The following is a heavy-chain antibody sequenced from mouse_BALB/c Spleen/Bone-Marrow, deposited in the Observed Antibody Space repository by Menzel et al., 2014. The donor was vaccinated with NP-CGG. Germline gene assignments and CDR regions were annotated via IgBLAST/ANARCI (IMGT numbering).Heavy chain of an antibody. CDR1: GFTFSSYA. V-gene: IGHV5-9-3*01. CDR3: ACLDGYFVPY. D-gene: IGHD2-3*01. J-gene: IGHJ3*01. Sequence: EVHLVESGGGLMKPGGSLKLSCAASGFTFSSYAMSWVRQTPEKRLEWVASISSGASYTYYLDSVKGRFTISRDNAKNTLYLQMSSLRSEDTAVYYCACLDGYFVPYWGQGTLVTVSA. CDR2: ISSGASYT.